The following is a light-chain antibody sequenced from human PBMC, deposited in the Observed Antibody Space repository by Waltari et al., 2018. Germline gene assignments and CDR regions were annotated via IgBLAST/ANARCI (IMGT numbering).Light chain of an antibody. J-gene: IGKJ4*01. Sequence: IQRTQSPSAWPASVGDRVTITCRASQGIRNYLAWFQQKPGNAPKRLIYTASSLQSGVPSRFSGSGSGTEFTLTISSLQPEDFATYYCLQHSGYPITFGGGTKVEIK. CDR3: LQHSGYPIT. CDR1: QGIRNY. V-gene: IGKV1-17*03. CDR2: TAS.